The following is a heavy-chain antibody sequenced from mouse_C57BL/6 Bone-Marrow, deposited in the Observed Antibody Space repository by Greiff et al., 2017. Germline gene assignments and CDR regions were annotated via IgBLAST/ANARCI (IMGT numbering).Heavy chain of an antibody. CDR3: ARAYYSNYVDFDY. J-gene: IGHJ2*01. CDR1: GYTFTSYW. D-gene: IGHD2-5*01. Sequence: VQLQQPGAELVMPGASVKLSCKASGYTFTSYWMHWVKQRPGQGLEWIGEIDPSDSYTNYNQKFKGKSTLTVDKSSSTAYMQLSSLTSEGSAVYYCARAYYSNYVDFDYWGQGTTLTVSS. V-gene: IGHV1-69*01. CDR2: IDPSDSYT.